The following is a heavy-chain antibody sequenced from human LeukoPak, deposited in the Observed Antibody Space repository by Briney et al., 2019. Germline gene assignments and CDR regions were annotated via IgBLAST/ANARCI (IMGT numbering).Heavy chain of an antibody. J-gene: IGHJ4*02. V-gene: IGHV3-21*01. CDR3: ARDRDYDILTGPIPPDY. CDR2: ISSSSSYI. CDR1: GFTFSSYS. Sequence: GGSLRLSCAASGFTFSSYSMNWVRQAPGKGLEWVSSISSSSSYIYYADSVKGRFTTSRDNAKNSLYLQMNSLRAEDTAVYYCARDRDYDILTGPIPPDYWGQGTLVTVSS. D-gene: IGHD3-9*01.